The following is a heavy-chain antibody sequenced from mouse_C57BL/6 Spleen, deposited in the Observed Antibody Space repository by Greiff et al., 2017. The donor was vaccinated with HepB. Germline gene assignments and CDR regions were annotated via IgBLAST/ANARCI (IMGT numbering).Heavy chain of an antibody. CDR1: GFSLTSYG. J-gene: IGHJ1*03. V-gene: IGHV2-5*01. CDR2: IWSGGST. CDR3: AKNRELTGTEGWYFDV. D-gene: IGHD4-1*01. Sequence: QVHVKQSGPGLVQPSQSLSITCTVSGFSLTSYGVHWVRQSPGKGLEWLGVIWSGGSTDYNAAFMSRLSITKDNSKSQVFFKMNSLQADDTAIYYCAKNRELTGTEGWYFDVWGTGTTVTVSS.